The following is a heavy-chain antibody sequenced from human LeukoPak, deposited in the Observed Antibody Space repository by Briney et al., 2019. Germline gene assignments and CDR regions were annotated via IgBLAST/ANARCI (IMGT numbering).Heavy chain of an antibody. Sequence: SETLSLTCTVSGGSISSSSYYWGWIRQPPGKGLEWIGYIYYSGSTNYDPSLKSRVTISVDTSKNQFSLKLSSVTAADTAVYYCARWGAVGANDYWGQGTLVTVSS. CDR3: ARWGAVGANDY. J-gene: IGHJ4*02. CDR2: IYYSGST. V-gene: IGHV4-61*05. CDR1: GGSISSSSYY. D-gene: IGHD1-26*01.